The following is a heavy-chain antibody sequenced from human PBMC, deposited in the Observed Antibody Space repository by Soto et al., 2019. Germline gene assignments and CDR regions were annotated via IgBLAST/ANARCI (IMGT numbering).Heavy chain of an antibody. CDR1: GFTFSSYA. J-gene: IGHJ5*02. Sequence: HPGGSLRLSCAASGFTFSSYAMSWVRQAPGKGLEWVSAISGSGGSTYYADSVKGRFTISRDNSKNTLYLQMNSLRAEDTAVYYCAKAQQLALGLPLNWFDPWGQGTLVTVSS. CDR2: ISGSGGST. D-gene: IGHD6-13*01. CDR3: AKAQQLALGLPLNWFDP. V-gene: IGHV3-23*01.